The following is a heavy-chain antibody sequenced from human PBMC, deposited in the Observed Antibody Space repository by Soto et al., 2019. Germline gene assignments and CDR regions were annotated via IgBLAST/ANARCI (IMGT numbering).Heavy chain of an antibody. CDR1: GFTFSSYA. V-gene: IGHV3-23*01. Sequence: EVQLLESGGGLVQPGGSLRLSCAASGFTFSSYAMSWVRQAPGKGLEWVSAISGSGGSTYYADSVKGRFTISRDNPKNSLYLQMNTLSAEDTAVYYCAHTAAAGHFDYWGQGTLVTVSS. D-gene: IGHD6-13*01. CDR2: ISGSGGST. J-gene: IGHJ4*02. CDR3: AHTAAAGHFDY.